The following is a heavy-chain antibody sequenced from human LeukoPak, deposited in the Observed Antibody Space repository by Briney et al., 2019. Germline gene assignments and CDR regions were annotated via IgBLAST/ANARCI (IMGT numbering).Heavy chain of an antibody. V-gene: IGHV4-61*02. CDR3: ARVRFQWEPRRPGAFDI. J-gene: IGHJ3*02. CDR1: GGSISSGSYY. Sequence: SETLSLTCTVSGGSISSGSYYWSWIRQPAGKGLEWIGRIYTSGSTNYNPSLKSRVTISVDTSKNQFSLKLSSVTAADTAVYYCARVRFQWEPRRPGAFDIWGQGTMVTVSS. D-gene: IGHD1-26*01. CDR2: IYTSGST.